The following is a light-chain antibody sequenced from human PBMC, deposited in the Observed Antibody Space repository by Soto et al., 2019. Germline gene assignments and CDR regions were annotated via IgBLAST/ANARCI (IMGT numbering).Light chain of an antibody. CDR1: RNINTW. CDR2: DAS. Sequence: DMQMTQSTSTLSASVGDRVTITCRASRNINTWLAWYQQKPGKAPRLLIYDASRLENGVPSRFSGSGSGTEFTLTISSLQPDDFATYYCQHYNYYFGPGTKVDIK. V-gene: IGKV1-5*01. CDR3: QHYNYY. J-gene: IGKJ3*01.